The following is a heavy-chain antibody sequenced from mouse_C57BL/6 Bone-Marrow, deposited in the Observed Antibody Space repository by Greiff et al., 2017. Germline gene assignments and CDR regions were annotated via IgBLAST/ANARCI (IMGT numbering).Heavy chain of an antibody. D-gene: IGHD2-3*01. J-gene: IGHJ2*01. Sequence: QVQLKESGAELVRPGTSVKMSCKASGYTFTNYWIGWAKQRPGHGLEWIGDIYPGGGYTNYNEKFKGKATLTADKSSSTAYMQFSSLTSEVSAIYYCARRWLLYYFDYWGQGTTLTVSS. CDR3: ARRWLLYYFDY. V-gene: IGHV1-63*01. CDR1: GYTFTNYW. CDR2: IYPGGGYT.